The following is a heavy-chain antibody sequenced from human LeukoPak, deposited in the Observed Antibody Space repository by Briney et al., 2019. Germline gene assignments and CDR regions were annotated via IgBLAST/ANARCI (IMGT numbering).Heavy chain of an antibody. CDR2: IYTSGST. CDR3: ARLPVIVGAALEYYYYYMDV. D-gene: IGHD1-26*01. Sequence: SETLSLTCTVSGGSISSYYWSWIRQPAGKGLEWIGRIYTSGSTNYNPSLKSRVTISADKSKNQVSLKLTSVTAADTAVYYCARLPVIVGAALEYYYYYMDVWGQGTTVTVSS. CDR1: GGSISSYY. V-gene: IGHV4-4*07. J-gene: IGHJ6*03.